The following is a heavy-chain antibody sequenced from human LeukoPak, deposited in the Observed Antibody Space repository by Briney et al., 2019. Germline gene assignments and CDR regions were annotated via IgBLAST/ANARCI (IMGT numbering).Heavy chain of an antibody. V-gene: IGHV3-30*18. D-gene: IGHD3-10*01. CDR3: AKDIGGDIYYGSGKGDY. J-gene: IGHJ4*02. CDR1: GFTFRSYG. CDR2: ISYDGSNK. Sequence: GRSLRLSCAASGFTFRSYGMHWVRQAPGKGLEWVAVISYDGSNKYYADSVKGRFTISRDNSKNTLYLQMNSLRAEDTAVYYCAKDIGGDIYYGSGKGDYWGQGTLVTVSS.